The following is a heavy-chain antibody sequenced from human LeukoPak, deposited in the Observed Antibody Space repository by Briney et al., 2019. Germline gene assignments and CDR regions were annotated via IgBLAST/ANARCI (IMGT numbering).Heavy chain of an antibody. CDR2: ISYDGSNK. V-gene: IGHV3-30*04. CDR3: AREWGIAASMDV. J-gene: IGHJ6*02. Sequence: GGSLGLSCAASGFTFSSYAMHWVRQAPGKGLEWVAVISYDGSNKYYADSVKGRFTISRDISKNTLYLQMNSLRAEDTAVYYCAREWGIAASMDVWGQGTTVTVSS. D-gene: IGHD6-13*01. CDR1: GFTFSSYA.